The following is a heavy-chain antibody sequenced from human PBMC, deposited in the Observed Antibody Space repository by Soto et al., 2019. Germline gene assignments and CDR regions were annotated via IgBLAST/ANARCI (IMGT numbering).Heavy chain of an antibody. CDR1: GGSVSSGSYY. J-gene: IGHJ4*02. D-gene: IGHD5-12*01. V-gene: IGHV4-61*01. CDR3: ARDPYSGYDL. CDR2: IYYSGST. Sequence: PSETLSLTCTVSGGSVSSGSYYWSWIRQPPGKGLEWIGYIYYSGSTNYNPSLKSRVTISVDTSKNQFSLKLSSVTAADTAVYYCARDPYSGYDLWGQGTLVTVSS.